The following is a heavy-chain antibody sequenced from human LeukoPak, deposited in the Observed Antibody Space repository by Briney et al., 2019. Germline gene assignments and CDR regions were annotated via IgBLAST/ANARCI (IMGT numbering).Heavy chain of an antibody. V-gene: IGHV3-23*01. J-gene: IGHJ4*02. D-gene: IGHD3-16*01. Sequence: GGSLRLSCAASGLTFSSYAMNWVRQAPGKGLEWVPAISGSGGNTYYADSVKGRFTISRDQSKSTVYLQMTSLRAEDTAVFYCAKGTTDYDASDPLDFWGQGTLVTVSS. CDR2: ISGSGGNT. CDR1: GLTFSSYA. CDR3: AKGTTDYDASDPLDF.